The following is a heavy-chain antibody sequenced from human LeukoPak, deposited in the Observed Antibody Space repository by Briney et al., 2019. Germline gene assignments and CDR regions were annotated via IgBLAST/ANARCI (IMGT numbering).Heavy chain of an antibody. CDR3: ARDREDIVVVPFDY. CDR1: GGSISSRSYY. D-gene: IGHD2-2*01. V-gene: IGHV4-39*02. Sequence: SSETLSLTCTVSGGSISSRSYYWGWVRQPPGKGLEWIGSIFYSGNTYYNPSLRSRLTMSVATSKTHFSLKLSDVTATDTAIYYCARDREDIVVVPFDYWGQGTLVIVSS. J-gene: IGHJ4*02. CDR2: IFYSGNT.